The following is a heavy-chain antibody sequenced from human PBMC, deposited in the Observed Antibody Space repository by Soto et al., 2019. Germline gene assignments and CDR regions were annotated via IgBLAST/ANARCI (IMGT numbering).Heavy chain of an antibody. CDR1: GGSISSYY. CDR2: IYYSGST. CDR3: ARDGGGYYYGMDV. D-gene: IGHD3-16*01. V-gene: IGHV4-59*01. Sequence: SETLSLTCTVSGGSISSYYWSWIRQPPGKGLEWIGYIYYSGSTNYNPSLKSRVTISVDTSKNQFSLKLSSVTAADTAVYYCARDGGGYYYGMDVWGQGTTVTVSS. J-gene: IGHJ6*02.